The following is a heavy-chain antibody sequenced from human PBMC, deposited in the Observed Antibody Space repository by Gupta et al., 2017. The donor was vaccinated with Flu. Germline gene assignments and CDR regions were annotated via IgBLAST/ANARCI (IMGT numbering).Heavy chain of an antibody. Sequence: FSRYGMHGVRQAPGKGLEWVAVIWSDGNNKFYADSVKGRFTFSRDNFKNTMSLQMNSLRVEDTAVYDCVKERGPFDGFDIWGQGTMVTVSS. CDR2: IWSDGNNK. CDR1: FSRYG. CDR3: VKERGPFDGFDI. J-gene: IGHJ3*02. V-gene: IGHV3-33*06.